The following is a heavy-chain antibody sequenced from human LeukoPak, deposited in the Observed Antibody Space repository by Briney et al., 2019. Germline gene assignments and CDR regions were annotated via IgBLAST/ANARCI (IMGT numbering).Heavy chain of an antibody. D-gene: IGHD6-13*01. Sequence: ASVKVSCKASGYTFTGYYMHWMRQAPGQGLESMGWINPNSGGTNYAQKFQGRVTMTRDTSISTAYMELSRLRSDDTAVYYCAESGIAAAGSLDYWGQGTLVTVSS. J-gene: IGHJ4*02. V-gene: IGHV1-2*02. CDR2: INPNSGGT. CDR1: GYTFTGYY. CDR3: AESGIAAAGSLDY.